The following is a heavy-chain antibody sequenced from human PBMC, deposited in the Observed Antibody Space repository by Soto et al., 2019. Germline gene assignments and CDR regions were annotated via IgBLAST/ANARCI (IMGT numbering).Heavy chain of an antibody. V-gene: IGHV5-51*01. Sequence: GESLKISCKGSGYSFTSYWIGWVRQMPGKGLEWMGIIYPGDSDTRYSPSFQGQVTISADKSISTAYLQWSSLKASDTAMYYCARTVRRGILNYYYYYGMDVWGQGTTVTVS. D-gene: IGHD3-10*02. CDR3: ARTVRRGILNYYYYYGMDV. CDR2: IYPGDSDT. CDR1: GYSFTSYW. J-gene: IGHJ6*02.